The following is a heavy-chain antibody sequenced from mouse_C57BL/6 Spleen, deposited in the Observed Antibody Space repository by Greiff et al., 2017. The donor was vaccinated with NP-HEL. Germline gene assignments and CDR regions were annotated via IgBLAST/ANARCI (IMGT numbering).Heavy chain of an antibody. J-gene: IGHJ4*01. D-gene: IGHD1-1*01. CDR3: ARGLYYGSSYLCAMDY. CDR1: GFTFSDYG. V-gene: IGHV5-17*01. CDR2: ISSGSSTI. Sequence: EVKLQESGGGLVKPGGSLKLSCAASGFTFSDYGMHWVRQAPEKGLEWVAYISSGSSTIYYADTVKGRFTISRDNAKNTLFLQMTSLRSEDTAMYYCARGLYYGSSYLCAMDYWGQGTSVTVSS.